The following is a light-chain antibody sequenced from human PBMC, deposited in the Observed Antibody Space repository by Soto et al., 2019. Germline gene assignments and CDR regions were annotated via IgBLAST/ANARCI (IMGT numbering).Light chain of an antibody. Sequence: EIVLTQSPVTLSLSPGERATLSCRASQSVRTYLAWYQVKPGQAPRLLIYDASRRASGVPARFSGSGSGTDFTLTISSLEPEDFAVYYCQQRGSWPPTFGQGTKVEIK. V-gene: IGKV3-11*01. J-gene: IGKJ2*01. CDR1: QSVRTY. CDR2: DAS. CDR3: QQRGSWPPT.